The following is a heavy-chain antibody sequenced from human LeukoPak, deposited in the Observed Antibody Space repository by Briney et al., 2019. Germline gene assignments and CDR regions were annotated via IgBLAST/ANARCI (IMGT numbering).Heavy chain of an antibody. CDR2: INYSGST. J-gene: IGHJ6*02. CDR3: ARDEAIFGAGYYYGMDV. D-gene: IGHD3-3*01. V-gene: IGHV4-31*03. CDR1: GGSINSGGHD. Sequence: SETLSLTCTVSGGSINSGGHDWSWIRQHPGKGLEWIGYINYSGSTYYNPSLKSRVTISIDTSQNQFSLKLSSVTAADTAVYYCARDEAIFGAGYYYGMDVWGQGTTVTVSS.